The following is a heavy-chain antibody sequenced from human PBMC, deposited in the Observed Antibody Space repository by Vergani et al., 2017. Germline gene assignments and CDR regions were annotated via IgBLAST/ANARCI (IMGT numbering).Heavy chain of an antibody. CDR3: AKHFRVWGIDY. CDR2: IQFDGSNQ. D-gene: IGHD3-16*01. V-gene: IGHV3-30*02. Sequence: QVQLVESGGGVVQRGGSLRLSCATSGFTLSNYDMQWIRQRPDKGLEFVAFIQFDGSNQYYADSVKGRFTLSRDFSKNTLYLQMNSLRTDDTATYYCAKHFRVWGIDYWGQGTQVIVSS. J-gene: IGHJ4*02. CDR1: GFTLSNYD.